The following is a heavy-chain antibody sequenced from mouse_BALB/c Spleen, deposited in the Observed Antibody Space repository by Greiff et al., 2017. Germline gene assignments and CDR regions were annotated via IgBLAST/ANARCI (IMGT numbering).Heavy chain of an antibody. CDR1: GFTFSNYW. CDR2: IRLKSNNYAT. Sequence: EVKVEESGGGLVQPGGSMKLSCVASGFTFSNYWMNWVRQSPEKGLEWVAEIRLKSNNYATHYAESVKGRFTISRDDSKSSVYLQMNNLRAEDTGIYYCTSLVYYDYDGRSMDYWGQGTSVTVSS. CDR3: TSLVYYDYDGRSMDY. V-gene: IGHV6-6*02. D-gene: IGHD2-4*01. J-gene: IGHJ4*01.